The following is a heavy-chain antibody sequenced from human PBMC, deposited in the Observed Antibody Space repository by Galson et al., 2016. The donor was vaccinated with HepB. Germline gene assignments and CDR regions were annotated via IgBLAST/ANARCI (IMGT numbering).Heavy chain of an antibody. J-gene: IGHJ4*02. Sequence: SLRLSCAASGFIFNSYGMHWVRQAPGKGLEWVAVISYDGSNKYYADSVKGRFTISRDNSENTLYLQMNSLRAEDTALYYCAKDHGYFGSGSHHYWGQGTLVTVSS. CDR1: GFIFNSYG. V-gene: IGHV3-30*18. CDR3: AKDHGYFGSGSHHY. D-gene: IGHD3-10*01. CDR2: ISYDGSNK.